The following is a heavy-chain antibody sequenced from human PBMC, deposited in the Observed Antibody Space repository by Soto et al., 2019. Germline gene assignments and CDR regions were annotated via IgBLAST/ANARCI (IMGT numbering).Heavy chain of an antibody. CDR1: GFTFSSYA. CDR3: AKDQGNWNYFTSAFDI. V-gene: IGHV3-23*01. J-gene: IGHJ3*02. CDR2: ISGSGGST. D-gene: IGHD1-7*01. Sequence: EVQLLESGGGLVQPGGSLRLSCAASGFTFSSYAMSWVRQAPGKGLEWVSAISGSGGSTYYADSVKGRFTISRDNSKNTLYLQMNSLRAEDTAVYYCAKDQGNWNYFTSAFDIWGQGTMVTVSS.